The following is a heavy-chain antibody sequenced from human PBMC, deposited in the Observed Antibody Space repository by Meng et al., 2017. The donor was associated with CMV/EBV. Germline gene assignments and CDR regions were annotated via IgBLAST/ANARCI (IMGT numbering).Heavy chain of an antibody. D-gene: IGHD1-26*01. CDR1: GYSISSGYY. CDR3: ARGTPGPWELLIEYYFDY. J-gene: IGHJ4*02. Sequence: SETLSLTCTVSGYSISSGYYWGWIRQPPGKGLEWIGSIYHSGSTYYNPSLKSRVTISVDTSKNQFSLKLSSVTAADTAVHYCARGTPGPWELLIEYYFDYWGQGTLVTVSS. CDR2: IYHSGST. V-gene: IGHV4-38-2*02.